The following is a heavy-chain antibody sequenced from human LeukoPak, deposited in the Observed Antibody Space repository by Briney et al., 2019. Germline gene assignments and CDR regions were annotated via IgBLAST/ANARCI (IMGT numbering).Heavy chain of an antibody. D-gene: IGHD5-12*01. Sequence: PGGSLRLSCAASGFTFSNYWMTWVRQAPGKGLEWVAHINQDGSEEHYMDSVKARFTISRDNAKNSLPLQMNSLRAEDTAVYYCVRDGGVSGYDLLDYWGRGTLVTVSS. J-gene: IGHJ4*02. CDR2: INQDGSEE. CDR3: VRDGGVSGYDLLDY. CDR1: GFTFSNYW. V-gene: IGHV3-7*01.